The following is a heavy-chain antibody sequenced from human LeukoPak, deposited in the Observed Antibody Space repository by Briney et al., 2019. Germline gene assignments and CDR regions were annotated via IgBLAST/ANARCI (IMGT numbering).Heavy chain of an antibody. J-gene: IGHJ3*02. D-gene: IGHD1-26*01. CDR3: ARSRWGATRAFDI. CDR1: GFSFSTYT. Sequence: GGSLRLSCAASGFSFSTYTMNWVRQAPGKGLEWVSYISSSGSTIYYADSVKGRFTISRDNAKNSLYLQMNSLRAEDTAVYYCARSRWGATRAFDIWGQGTMVTVSS. V-gene: IGHV3-48*04. CDR2: ISSSGSTI.